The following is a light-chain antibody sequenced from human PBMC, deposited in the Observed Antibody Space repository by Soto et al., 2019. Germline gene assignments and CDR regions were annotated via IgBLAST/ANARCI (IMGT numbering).Light chain of an antibody. J-gene: IGLJ1*01. CDR1: SNDVGGYNY. CDR3: SSFTSTSTFG. Sequence: QSVLTQPASVSGSPGKSITMSCTGTSNDVGGYNYVSWFQQHPGKAPKLLIFEVSNRPSGVSHRFSGSKSGNTASLTISGLQAEDEADYYCSSFTSTSTFGFGSGTQVTVL. CDR2: EVS. V-gene: IGLV2-14*01.